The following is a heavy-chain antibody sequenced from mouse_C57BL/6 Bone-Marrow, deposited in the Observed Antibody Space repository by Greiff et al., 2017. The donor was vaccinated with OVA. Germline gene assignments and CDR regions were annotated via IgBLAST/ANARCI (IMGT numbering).Heavy chain of an antibody. CDR3: AITTVVAPPYYYAMDY. CDR2: IHPSDSDT. CDR1: GYTFTSYW. Sequence: QVQLQQPGAELVKPGASVKVSCKASGYTFTSYWMHWVKQRPGQGLEWIGRIHPSDSDTNYHQKFKGKATLTVDKSSRPAYMQLSSLTSEDSAVYYCAITTVVAPPYYYAMDYWGQGTSVTVSS. J-gene: IGHJ4*01. D-gene: IGHD1-1*01. V-gene: IGHV1-74*01.